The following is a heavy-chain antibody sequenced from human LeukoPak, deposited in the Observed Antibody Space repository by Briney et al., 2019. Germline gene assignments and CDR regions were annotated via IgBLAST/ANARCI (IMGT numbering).Heavy chain of an antibody. CDR3: AKDEYVSGSYYQGSRDY. J-gene: IGHJ4*02. CDR2: ISGSGGST. V-gene: IGHV3-23*01. Sequence: GGSLRLSCAASGFTFSSYAMSWVRQAPGKGLEWVSAISGSGGSTYYADSVKGRFTISRDNSKNTLYLQMNSLRAEDTAVYYCAKDEYVSGSYYQGSRDYWGQGTLVTVSS. D-gene: IGHD3-10*01. CDR1: GFTFSSYA.